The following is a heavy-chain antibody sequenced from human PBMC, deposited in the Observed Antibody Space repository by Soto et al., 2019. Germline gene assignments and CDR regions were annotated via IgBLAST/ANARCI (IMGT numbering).Heavy chain of an antibody. V-gene: IGHV1-18*04. CDR2: ISPYNGNA. CDR3: ARAISHIMAATAY. Sequence: ASVKVSCKTSGYTFSNYAISWVRQAPGQGLEWMGWISPYNGNANYTEKFQGRVSMTTDTSTTTAYMELTSLTSDDKAIYYCARAISHIMAATAYWGQGTLVTVSS. J-gene: IGHJ4*02. CDR1: GYTFSNYA. D-gene: IGHD1-1*01.